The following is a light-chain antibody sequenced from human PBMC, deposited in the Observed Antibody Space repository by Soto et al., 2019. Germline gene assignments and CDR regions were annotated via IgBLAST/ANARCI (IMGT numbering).Light chain of an antibody. CDR1: QSISSW. CDR2: DAS. CDR3: QQYNSYPWT. Sequence: DIQMTQSPSTLSASVGERVTITCGASQSISSWLAWYQQNPGKAPRLLMYDASTLESGVPSRFSGRGSGTEFTLTISSLQPDDFASYYCQQYNSYPWTFGQGTKVEIK. J-gene: IGKJ1*01. V-gene: IGKV1-5*01.